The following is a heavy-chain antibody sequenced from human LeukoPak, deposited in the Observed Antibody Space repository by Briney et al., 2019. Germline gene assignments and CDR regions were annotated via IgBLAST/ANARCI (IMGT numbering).Heavy chain of an antibody. V-gene: IGHV1-3*01. CDR1: GYTFTSYA. Sequence: ASVKVSCKASGYTFTSYAMHWVRQAPGQRLEWMGWINAGNGNTKYSQKFQGRVTITRDTSASTAYMELSSLRSEHTAVYYCARAGLPAAGTSRPYYFDYWGQGTLVTVSS. CDR2: INAGNGNT. J-gene: IGHJ4*02. D-gene: IGHD6-13*01. CDR3: ARAGLPAAGTSRPYYFDY.